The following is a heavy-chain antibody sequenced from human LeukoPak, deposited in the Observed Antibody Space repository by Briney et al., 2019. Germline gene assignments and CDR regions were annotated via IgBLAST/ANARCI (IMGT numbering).Heavy chain of an antibody. D-gene: IGHD6-6*01. CDR1: GGSISSSSYY. CDR3: ASSSSSKFDY. Sequence: SETPSLTCTVSGGSISSSSYYWGWIRQPPGKGLEWIGSIYYSGSTYYNPSLKSRVTISVDTSKNQFSLKLSSVTAADTAVYYCASSSSSKFDYWGQGTLVTVSS. J-gene: IGHJ4*02. V-gene: IGHV4-39*07. CDR2: IYYSGST.